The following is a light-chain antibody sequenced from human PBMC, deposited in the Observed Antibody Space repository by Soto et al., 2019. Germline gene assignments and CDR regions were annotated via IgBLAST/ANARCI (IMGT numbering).Light chain of an antibody. V-gene: IGKV3-15*01. CDR2: GVS. CDR1: QSVAKN. J-gene: IGKJ4*01. CDR3: QHYNSSPLT. Sequence: EIVFAQSQITLSVSPGYRSTLVCGASQSVAKNLAWYQQKPGQAPELLIYGVSTLPSGVPARFSGSGSGTEFTLTISSLQPEDFAVYYCQHYNSSPLTFGRGTKVDIK.